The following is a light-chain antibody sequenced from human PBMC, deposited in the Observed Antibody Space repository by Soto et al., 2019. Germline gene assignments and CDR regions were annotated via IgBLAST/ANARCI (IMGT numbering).Light chain of an antibody. CDR2: AAS. CDR3: QHLNSYPHT. V-gene: IGKV1-9*01. J-gene: IGKJ2*01. Sequence: DIQLTKSPSFLSASVGDRVTITCRARQGISSYLAWYQQKPGKAPKLLVYAASTLQSGVPSRFSGSGSGTEFPLTISILQPEESATYFCQHLNSYPHTFGQGTKLEIK. CDR1: QGISSY.